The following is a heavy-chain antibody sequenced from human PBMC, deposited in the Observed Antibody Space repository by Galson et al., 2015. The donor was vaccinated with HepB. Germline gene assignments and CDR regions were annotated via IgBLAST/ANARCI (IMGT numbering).Heavy chain of an antibody. J-gene: IGHJ6*02. Sequence: SLRLSCAASGFTFSSYAMHWVRQAPGKGLEWVAVISYDGSNKYYADSVKGRFTISRDNSKNTLYLQMNSLRAEGTAVYYCARNKGYCSSTSCYVHYYYYYGTDVWGQGTTVTVSS. D-gene: IGHD2-2*01. CDR2: ISYDGSNK. CDR1: GFTFSSYA. CDR3: ARNKGYCSSTSCYVHYYYYYGTDV. V-gene: IGHV3-30*04.